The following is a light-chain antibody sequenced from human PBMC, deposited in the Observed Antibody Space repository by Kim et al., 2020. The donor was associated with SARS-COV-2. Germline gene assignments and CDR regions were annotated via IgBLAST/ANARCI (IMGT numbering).Light chain of an antibody. CDR1: QSVSSSY. CDR3: QQYGSSPSP. Sequence: EIVLTQSPGPLSLSPGERATLSCRASQSVSSSYLAWYQQKPGQAPRLLIYGASSRATGIPDRFSGSGSGTDFTLTISRLEPEDFAVYYCQQYGSSPSPFGQGTKLEIK. CDR2: GAS. J-gene: IGKJ2*01. V-gene: IGKV3-20*01.